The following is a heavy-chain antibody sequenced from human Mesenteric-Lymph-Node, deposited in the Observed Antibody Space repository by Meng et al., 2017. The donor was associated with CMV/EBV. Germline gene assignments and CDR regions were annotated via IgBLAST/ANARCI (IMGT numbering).Heavy chain of an antibody. CDR2: ISTDGSTT. CDR3: ARVMRYSNYDY. J-gene: IGHJ4*02. CDR1: GFTFTGYW. Sequence: GGSLRLSCAASGFTFTGYWMHWVRQAPGKGLVWVSRISTDGSTTSYADSVKGRFTISRDNAKNTLYLQMNSLRAEDTAVYYCARVMRYSNYDYWGQGTLVTAPQ. V-gene: IGHV3-74*01. D-gene: IGHD4-11*01.